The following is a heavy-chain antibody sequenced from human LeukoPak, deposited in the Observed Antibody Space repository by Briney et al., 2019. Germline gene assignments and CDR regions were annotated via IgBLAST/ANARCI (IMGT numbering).Heavy chain of an antibody. CDR2: INHSGST. V-gene: IGHV4-34*01. D-gene: IGHD3-22*01. CDR1: GGSFSGYY. J-gene: IGHJ4*02. CDR3: ARESNKYYDSSGYYFDY. Sequence: PSETLSLTCAVHGGSFSGYYWSWIRQPPGKGLEWIGEINHSGSTNYNPSLKSRVTISVDTSKNQFSLKLSSVTAADTAVYYCARESNKYYDSSGYYFDYWGQGTLVTVSS.